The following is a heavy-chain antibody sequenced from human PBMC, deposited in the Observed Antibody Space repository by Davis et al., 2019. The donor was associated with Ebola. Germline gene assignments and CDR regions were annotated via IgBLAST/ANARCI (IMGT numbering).Heavy chain of an antibody. D-gene: IGHD1-20*01. CDR3: TTGSTGYNWNDDYFDY. J-gene: IGHJ4*02. V-gene: IGHV3-15*01. Sequence: GESLKIPCASSGFTFSNAWMSWVRQAPGKGLECVGRIKSKTDGGTTDYAAPVKDRFTISRDDSKNTLYLQMNSLKTEDTAIYYCTTGSTGYNWNDDYFDYWGQGTLVTVSS. CDR2: IKSKTDGGTT. CDR1: GFTFSNAW.